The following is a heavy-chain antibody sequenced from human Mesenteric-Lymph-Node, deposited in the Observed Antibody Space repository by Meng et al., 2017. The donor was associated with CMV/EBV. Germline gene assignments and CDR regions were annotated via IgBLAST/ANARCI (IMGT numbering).Heavy chain of an antibody. CDR3: AGWKVFECERKAHWFDP. CDR1: SGFPFNLHP. Sequence: GESLKIPLAGSSGFPFNLHPMNCVRQAPGKGLEWVSSICYTINYIYYADSVKGRFTIYRDNAKNSVYLQMNNLRAEDTAMYYCAGWKVFECERKAHWFDPWGQGTLVTVSS. V-gene: IGHV3-21*01. J-gene: IGHJ5*02. D-gene: IGHD1-1*01. CDR2: ICYTINYI.